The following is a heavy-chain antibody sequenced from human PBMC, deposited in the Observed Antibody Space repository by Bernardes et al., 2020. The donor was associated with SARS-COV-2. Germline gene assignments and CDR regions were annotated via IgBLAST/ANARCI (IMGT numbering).Heavy chain of an antibody. J-gene: IGHJ5*02. CDR1: GYTLTELS. CDR2: FDPEDGET. V-gene: IGHV1-24*01. CDR3: ATVPPFISGWYLSVHPNWFDP. D-gene: IGHD6-19*01. Sequence: ASVKVSCKVSGYTLTELSMHWVRQAPGKGLEWMGGFDPEDGETIYAQKFQGRVTMTEDTSTDTAYMELSSLRSEDTAVYYCATVPPFISGWYLSVHPNWFDPWGRGTLVTVSS.